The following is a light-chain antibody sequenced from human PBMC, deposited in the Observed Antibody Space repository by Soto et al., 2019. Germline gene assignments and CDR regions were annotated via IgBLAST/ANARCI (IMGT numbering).Light chain of an antibody. V-gene: IGKV3-20*01. J-gene: IGKJ1*01. CDR3: QQYGNSPET. Sequence: EIVLTQSPGTLSLSPGERATLSCRASQSVSSTYLAWYQQKPGQAPSLLIYDASSRATGIPDRFSGSGSGTDFTLTISRLEPEDFAVYYCQQYGNSPETFGQGTKVDVK. CDR2: DAS. CDR1: QSVSSTY.